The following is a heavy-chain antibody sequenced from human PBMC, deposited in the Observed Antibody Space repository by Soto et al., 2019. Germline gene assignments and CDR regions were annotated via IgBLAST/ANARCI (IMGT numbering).Heavy chain of an antibody. CDR2: IKSDGSYT. Sequence: EVQLVESGGGLVQPGGSLRLSCAASGFTFNTYWMQWVRQAPGKGLVWVSRIKSDGSYTNYADSVKGRFTISRDNAKNTLFLQMNSLGAEDTAVYYCATGGSGYFTYWGQGTIVNVSS. V-gene: IGHV3-74*01. D-gene: IGHD3-22*01. CDR1: GFTFNTYW. CDR3: ATGGSGYFTY. J-gene: IGHJ4*02.